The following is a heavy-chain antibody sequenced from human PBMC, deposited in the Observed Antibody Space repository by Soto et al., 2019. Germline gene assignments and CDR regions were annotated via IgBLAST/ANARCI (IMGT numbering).Heavy chain of an antibody. Sequence: PGGSLRLSCGGSGFTFNNHAFHWVRQAPGKGLEWVALISYDGVNKYYADSVKGRFTVSRDNSKNMLYLQINSLRPEDTAIYYCARGIQLWLRLFDYWGQGTRVTVSS. V-gene: IGHV3-30-3*01. J-gene: IGHJ4*02. CDR2: ISYDGVNK. CDR1: GFTFNNHA. D-gene: IGHD5-18*01. CDR3: ARGIQLWLRLFDY.